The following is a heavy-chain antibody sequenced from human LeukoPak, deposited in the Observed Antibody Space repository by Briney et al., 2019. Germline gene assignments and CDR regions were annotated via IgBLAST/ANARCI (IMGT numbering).Heavy chain of an antibody. J-gene: IGHJ5*02. CDR3: AAQDVNWFDP. CDR2: IYYSGST. CDR1: GASISSTNR. Sequence: SGTLSLTCAISGASISSTNRWIWVRQPPGKGLEWIGYIYYSGSTYYNPSLKSRVTISVDTSKNQFSLKLSSVTAADTAVYYCAAQDVNWFDPWGQGTLVTVSS. D-gene: IGHD2-15*01. V-gene: IGHV4-4*02.